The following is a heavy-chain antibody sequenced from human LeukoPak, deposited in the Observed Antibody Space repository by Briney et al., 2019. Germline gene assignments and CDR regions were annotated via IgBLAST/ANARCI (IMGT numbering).Heavy chain of an antibody. D-gene: IGHD3-16*01. V-gene: IGHV1-8*01. CDR1: GYTFTSFD. J-gene: IGHJ4*02. CDR2: MTPNRGNT. CDR3: ARDLGF. Sequence: GPSVKLSCKASGYTFTSFDINWVRHATGQGLEWIGWMTPNRGNTGYTHKSQGRFTMPRNSSIFLADMQLGSLRSEDTAVYLCARDLGFWGKGNLVTVSS.